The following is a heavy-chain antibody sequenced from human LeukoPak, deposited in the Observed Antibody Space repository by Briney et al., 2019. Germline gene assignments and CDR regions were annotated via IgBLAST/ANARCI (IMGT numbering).Heavy chain of an antibody. D-gene: IGHD5-12*01. CDR2: INPNSGGT. J-gene: IGHJ6*03. CDR1: GYTFTGYY. V-gene: IGHV1-2*02. Sequence: ASVKVSCKASGYTFTGYYMHWVRQAPGQGLEWMGWINPNSGGTNYAQKFQGRVTMTRDTSTSTAYMELSRLRSDDTAVYYCAREWSGYAPYYYYYMDVWGKGTTVTISS. CDR3: AREWSGYAPYYYYYMDV.